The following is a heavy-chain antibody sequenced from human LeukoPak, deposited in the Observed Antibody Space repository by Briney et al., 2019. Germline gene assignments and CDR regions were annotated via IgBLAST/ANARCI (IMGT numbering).Heavy chain of an antibody. CDR1: GGSFSGYY. V-gene: IGHV4-34*01. D-gene: IGHD3-9*01. Sequence: SETLSLTCAVYGGSFSGYYWSWIRQPPGKGLEWIGEINHSGSTNYNPSLKSRVTISVDTSKNQFSLKLSSVTAADTAVYYCARLRDFGDVWGQGTTVTVSS. CDR2: INHSGST. J-gene: IGHJ6*02. CDR3: ARLRDFGDV.